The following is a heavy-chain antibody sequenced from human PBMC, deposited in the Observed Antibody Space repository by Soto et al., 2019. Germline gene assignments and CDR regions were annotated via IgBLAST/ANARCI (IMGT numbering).Heavy chain of an antibody. CDR1: GCSIGSVDNY. V-gene: IGHV4-39*01. J-gene: IGHJ5*02. CDR2: VYYVGSP. CDR3: ATIIIPGTRHTDFGP. Sequence: ETLSLTCSVSGCSIGSVDNYWAWIRQAPGKGLEWIGSVYYVGSPFYNPSLKSRVTMSIDTAKNQFSLNLTSVTATDTAVYYCATIIIPGTRHTDFGPRGQGISVTVSS.